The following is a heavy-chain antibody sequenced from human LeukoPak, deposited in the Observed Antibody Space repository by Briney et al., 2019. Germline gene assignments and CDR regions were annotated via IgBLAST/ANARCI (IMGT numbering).Heavy chain of an antibody. CDR2: IYSDNT. D-gene: IGHD3-22*01. Sequence: GGSLRLSCTVSGFTVSSNSMSWVRQAPGKGLEWVSFIYSDNTHYSDSVKGRFTISRDNSKNTLYLQMNRLRAEDTAVYYCAKDRAYYSDSSGYYLVRAYDYWGQGTLVTVSS. J-gene: IGHJ4*02. CDR1: GFTVSSNS. V-gene: IGHV3-53*01. CDR3: AKDRAYYSDSSGYYLVRAYDY.